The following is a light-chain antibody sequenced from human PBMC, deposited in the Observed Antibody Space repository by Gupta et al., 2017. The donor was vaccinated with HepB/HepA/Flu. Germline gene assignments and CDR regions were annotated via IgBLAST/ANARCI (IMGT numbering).Light chain of an antibody. V-gene: IGKV4-1*01. CDR3: QHYYSSPPT. J-gene: IGKJ4*01. CDR2: WAS. Sequence: IVMTQSPDSLAVSLGEWATINCKASQSVLYNNRSYLAWYQQKSGQPPKLLIYWASTRESGVPDRFSGSGSGTDFTLTISSLQAEDVAVYYCQHYYSSPPTFGGGTKVEIK. CDR1: QSVLYNNRSY.